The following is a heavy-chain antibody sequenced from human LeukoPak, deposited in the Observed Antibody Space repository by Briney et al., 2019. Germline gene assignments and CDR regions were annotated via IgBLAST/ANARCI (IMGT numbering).Heavy chain of an antibody. CDR2: IYHSGST. CDR3: ARGPLYYDSSGRISNWFNP. CDR1: GGSISSGGYS. Sequence: PSETLSLTCTVSGGSISSGGYSWSWIRQPPGKGLEWIGYIYHSGSTYYNPSLKSRVTISVDRSKNQFSLKLSSVTAADTAVYYCARGPLYYDSSGRISNWFNPWGQGTLVTVSS. D-gene: IGHD3-22*01. J-gene: IGHJ5*02. V-gene: IGHV4-30-2*01.